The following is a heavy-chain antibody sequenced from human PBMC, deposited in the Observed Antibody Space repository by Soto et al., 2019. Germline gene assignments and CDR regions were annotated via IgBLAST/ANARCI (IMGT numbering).Heavy chain of an antibody. Sequence: SETLSLTCAFSGGSISSGDYYWSWISQPPGKGLEWIGYIYYSGSTYYNPSLKSRVTISVDTSKNQFSLKLSSVTAADTAVYYCASTLVGATTYREAGYWGQGTLVTVSS. CDR1: GGSISSGDYY. D-gene: IGHD1-26*01. V-gene: IGHV4-30-4*01. J-gene: IGHJ4*02. CDR3: ASTLVGATTYREAGY. CDR2: IYYSGST.